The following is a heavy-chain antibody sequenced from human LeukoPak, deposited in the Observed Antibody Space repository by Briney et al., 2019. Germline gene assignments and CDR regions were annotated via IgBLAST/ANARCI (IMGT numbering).Heavy chain of an antibody. CDR3: ARGGSTSYYGMDV. D-gene: IGHD2-2*01. V-gene: IGHV4-34*01. J-gene: IGHJ6*02. CDR1: GGSFSSGGYY. Sequence: SETLSLTCAVYGGSFSSGGYYWSWIRQPPGKGLEWIGEIYHSGSTNYNPSLKSRVTISVDKSKNQFSLKLSSVTAADTAVYYCARGGSTSYYGMDVWGQGTTVTVSS. CDR2: IYHSGST.